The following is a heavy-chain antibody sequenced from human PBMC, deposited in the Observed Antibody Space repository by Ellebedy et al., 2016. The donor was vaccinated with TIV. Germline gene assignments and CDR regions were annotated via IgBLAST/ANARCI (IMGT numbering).Heavy chain of an antibody. CDR1: GFTFSTFW. CDR3: VRGGGSFDY. CDR2: IKVDGSNT. D-gene: IGHD1-26*01. Sequence: GGSLRLXXAASGFTFSTFWKSWVRQAPGKGLEWLANIKVDGSNTYYVDSVKGRFTISRDNAKNSLYLQMDSLRVEDTAIYYCVRGGGSFDYWGQGALVTVSS. V-gene: IGHV3-7*01. J-gene: IGHJ4*02.